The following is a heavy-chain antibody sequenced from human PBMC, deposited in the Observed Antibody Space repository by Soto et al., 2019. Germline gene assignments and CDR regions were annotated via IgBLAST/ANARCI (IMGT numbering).Heavy chain of an antibody. J-gene: IGHJ4*02. CDR1: GFTFSSYW. D-gene: IGHD6-13*01. CDR3: ASSPFIAAAGTFDY. CDR2: IKQDGSEK. Sequence: GGSLRLSCAASGFTFSSYWMSWVRQAPGKGLEWVANIKQDGSEKYYVDSVKGRFTISRDNAKNSLYLQMNSLRVEDTAVYYCASSPFIAAAGTFDYWGQGTLVTVSS. V-gene: IGHV3-7*03.